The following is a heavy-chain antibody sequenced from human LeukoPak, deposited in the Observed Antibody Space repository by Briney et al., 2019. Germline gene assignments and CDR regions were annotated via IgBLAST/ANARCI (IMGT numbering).Heavy chain of an antibody. D-gene: IGHD3-3*02. J-gene: IGHJ4*02. CDR2: IYYSGST. CDR3: ARRNSIGVPGFYFDY. Sequence: SETLSLTCTVSGGSISSSSYYWGWIRQPPGKGLEWIGSIYYSGSTYYNPSLKSRVTISVDTSKSQFSLKLSSVTAADTAVYYCARRNSIGVPGFYFDYWGQGTLVTVSS. CDR1: GGSISSSSYY. V-gene: IGHV4-39*01.